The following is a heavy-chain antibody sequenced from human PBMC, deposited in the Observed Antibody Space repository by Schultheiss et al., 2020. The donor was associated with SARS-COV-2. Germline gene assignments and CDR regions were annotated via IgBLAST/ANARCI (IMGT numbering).Heavy chain of an antibody. Sequence: SETLSLTCAVYGGSFSGYYWTWIRQPPGKGLEWIGEINHSGSTNYNPSLKSRVTISVDTSKNQFSLKLSSVTAADTAVYYCASSPKAREFDYWGQGTLVTVSS. CDR1: GGSFSGYY. V-gene: IGHV4-34*01. J-gene: IGHJ4*02. CDR2: INHSGST. CDR3: ASSPKAREFDY.